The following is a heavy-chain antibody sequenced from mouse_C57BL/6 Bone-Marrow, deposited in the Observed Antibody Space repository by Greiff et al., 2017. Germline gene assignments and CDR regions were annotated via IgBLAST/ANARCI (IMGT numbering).Heavy chain of an antibody. V-gene: IGHV1-64*01. Sequence: VQLQQPGAELVKPGASVKLSCKASGYTFTNYWMHWVKQRPGQGLEWIGMMHPNGGSPDYNEKFKSEATLSVDKSSRTAYMELSSLTSKDSAVYYWARSYDYDDYTMDYWCQGTSVTVSS. D-gene: IGHD2-4*01. CDR3: ARSYDYDDYTMDY. CDR1: GYTFTNYW. CDR2: MHPNGGSP. J-gene: IGHJ4*01.